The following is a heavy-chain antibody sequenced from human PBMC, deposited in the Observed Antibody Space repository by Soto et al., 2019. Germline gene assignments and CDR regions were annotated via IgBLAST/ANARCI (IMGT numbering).Heavy chain of an antibody. J-gene: IGHJ5*02. CDR3: VRHDPYEARTNTFDP. CDR2: IDPSDSYI. Sequence: GESLKISCQGSGYNFTNYWITWARQMSGKGLEWMERIDPSDSYINYNPSSRGHVTISAGKSISTAYLQWNSLRASDSAIYYCVRHDPYEARTNTFDPWGPGTLVTVSS. V-gene: IGHV5-10-1*01. CDR1: GYNFTNYW. D-gene: IGHD3-3*01.